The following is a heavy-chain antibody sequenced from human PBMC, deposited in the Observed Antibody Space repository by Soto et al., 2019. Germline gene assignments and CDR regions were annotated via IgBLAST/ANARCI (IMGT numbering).Heavy chain of an antibody. Sequence: PGGSLRLSCAASGFTFSSYSMNWVRQAPGKGLEWVSYISSSISTIYYADSVKGRFTISRDNAKNSLYLQMNSLRAEDTAVYYCARHPERIAQIGWFDPWGQGTLVTVSS. CDR2: ISSSISTI. D-gene: IGHD6-13*01. CDR1: GFTFSSYS. J-gene: IGHJ5*02. V-gene: IGHV3-48*01. CDR3: ARHPERIAQIGWFDP.